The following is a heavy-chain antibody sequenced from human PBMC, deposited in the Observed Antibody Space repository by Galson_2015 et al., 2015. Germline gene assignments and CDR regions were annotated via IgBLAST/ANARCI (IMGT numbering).Heavy chain of an antibody. J-gene: IGHJ4*02. CDR2: MSGSGGGT. Sequence: SLRLSCAASGLTFSNYGMSWVRQAPGKGLEWVSAMSGSGGGTYYADSVKGRFTISRDNSKNPLYLQMNSLRAEDTAVYYCAKDPRGYIPYDPIACSGQTTLVTVSS. D-gene: IGHD5-18*01. CDR3: AKDPRGYIPYDPIAC. V-gene: IGHV3-23*01. CDR1: GLTFSNYG.